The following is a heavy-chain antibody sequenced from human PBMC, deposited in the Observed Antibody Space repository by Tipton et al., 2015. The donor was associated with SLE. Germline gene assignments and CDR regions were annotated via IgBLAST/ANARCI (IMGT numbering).Heavy chain of an antibody. CDR1: GGSTNSSSYY. CDR3: GRHHKGHSGTRGGFDY. J-gene: IGHJ4*02. Sequence: TLSLTCTVSGGSTNSSSYYWGWIRQPPGKGLEWLGSIYHSGSTYYNPPLKSRVTISVDTSKNQFSLKLSSVTAADTAVYYCGRHHKGHSGTRGGFDYWGQGTLVTLSS. CDR2: IYHSGST. D-gene: IGHD1-26*01. V-gene: IGHV4-39*01.